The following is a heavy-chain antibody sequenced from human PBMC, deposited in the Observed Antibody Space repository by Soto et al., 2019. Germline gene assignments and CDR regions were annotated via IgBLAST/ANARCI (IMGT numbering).Heavy chain of an antibody. CDR3: ARDDSSSLYYFDY. CDR1: GFTVSSNY. CDR2: IYSGGST. Sequence: EVQLVESGGGLVQPGGSLRLSCAASGFTVSSNYMSWVRQAPGKGLEWVSVIYSGGSTYYADSVKGRFTISRDNSKNTLYLQMNSLRAEDTAVYYWARDDSSSLYYFDYWGQGTLVTVSS. V-gene: IGHV3-66*01. D-gene: IGHD6-13*01. J-gene: IGHJ4*02.